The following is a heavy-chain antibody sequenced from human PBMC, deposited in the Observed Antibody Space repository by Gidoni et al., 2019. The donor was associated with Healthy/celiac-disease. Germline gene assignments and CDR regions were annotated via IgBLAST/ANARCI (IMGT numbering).Heavy chain of an antibody. CDR3: ARGVPAAPPRYYYMDV. D-gene: IGHD2-2*01. V-gene: IGHV3-11*01. J-gene: IGHJ6*03. CDR2: SSSSGSTI. Sequence: QVQLVESGGGLVKPGGTLRLSCAASGFTFGDYYMSWIRPAPGTGLEWVSYSSSSGSTIYYADSVKGRFTISRDNAKNSLYLQMNSLRAEDTAVYYCARGVPAAPPRYYYMDVWGKGTTVTVSS. CDR1: GFTFGDYY.